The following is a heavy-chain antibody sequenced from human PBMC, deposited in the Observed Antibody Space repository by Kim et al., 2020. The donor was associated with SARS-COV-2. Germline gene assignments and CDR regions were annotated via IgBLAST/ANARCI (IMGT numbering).Heavy chain of an antibody. J-gene: IGHJ6*02. Sequence: SETLSLTCTVSGGSISSYYWSWIRQPPGKGLEWIGYIYYSGSTTYNPSLKSRVTISVDTSKNQFSLKLSSVTAADTAVYYCARCVRYYDILTGYHQYYYYGMDVWGQGTTVTVSS. V-gene: IGHV4-59*13. CDR3: ARCVRYYDILTGYHQYYYYGMDV. CDR2: IYYSGST. CDR1: GGSISSYY. D-gene: IGHD3-9*01.